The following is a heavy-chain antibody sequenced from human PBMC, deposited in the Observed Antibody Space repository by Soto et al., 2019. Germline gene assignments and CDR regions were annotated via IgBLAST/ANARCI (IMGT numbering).Heavy chain of an antibody. J-gene: IGHJ6*02. V-gene: IGHV1-69*01. CDR1: RDAFSKYA. D-gene: IGHD3-16*01. CDR2: IIPIFDSR. CDR3: ARGETYLGV. Sequence: QVQLVQSGAEVKKPGSSVKVSCKASRDAFSKYAFNWVRQAPGQGLEWMGWIIPIFDSRNYAEKFQGRVTITADESTSTAYMELRNLRFEDTAVYYCARGETYLGVWGQGTTVTVSS.